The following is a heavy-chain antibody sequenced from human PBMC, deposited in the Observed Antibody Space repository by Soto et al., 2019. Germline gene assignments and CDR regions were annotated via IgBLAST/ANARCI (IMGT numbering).Heavy chain of an antibody. CDR3: VHTSGWTHTT. V-gene: IGHV2-5*01. Sequence: QITLKESGPTLVKPTQTLTLSCTFSGFSLSSNAVGVSWIRQPPGKALEWLALIYWNDDNRYSPSLKSRLTITKDTTKNQVILTMINMDPVDTATYYCVHTSGWTHTTWGQGTLVTVSS. CDR1: GFSLSSNAVG. D-gene: IGHD1-1*01. CDR2: IYWNDDN. J-gene: IGHJ5*02.